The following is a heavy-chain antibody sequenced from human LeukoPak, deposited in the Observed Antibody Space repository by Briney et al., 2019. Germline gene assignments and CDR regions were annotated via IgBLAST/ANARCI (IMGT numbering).Heavy chain of an antibody. V-gene: IGHV3-20*04. J-gene: IGHJ4*02. CDR1: GFTFDDYG. D-gene: IGHD5-18*01. CDR2: INWNGGST. Sequence: GGSLRLSCAASGFTFDDYGMSWVRQAPGKGLEGVSGINWNGGSTGYADSVKGRFTISRDNAKTSLYLQMNSLRAEDTALYYCARARGGYSYGYEGFDYWGQGTLVTVSS. CDR3: ARARGGYSYGYEGFDY.